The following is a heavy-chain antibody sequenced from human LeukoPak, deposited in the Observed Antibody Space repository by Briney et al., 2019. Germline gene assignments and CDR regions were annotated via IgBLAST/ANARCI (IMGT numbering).Heavy chain of an antibody. Sequence: SQTLSLTCTVSGGSISSGSYYWSWIRQPAGKGLEWIGRIYTSGSTNYNPSLKSRVTISVDTSKNQFSLKLSSVTAADTAVYYCARDYRWFGPWGQGTLVTVSS. CDR3: ARDYRWFGP. D-gene: IGHD1-14*01. CDR1: GGSISSGSYY. CDR2: IYTSGST. V-gene: IGHV4-61*02. J-gene: IGHJ5*02.